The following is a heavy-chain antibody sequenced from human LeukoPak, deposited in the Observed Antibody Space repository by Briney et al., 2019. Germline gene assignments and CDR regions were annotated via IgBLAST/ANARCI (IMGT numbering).Heavy chain of an antibody. J-gene: IGHJ5*02. CDR1: GYSFTSYW. V-gene: IGHV5-10-1*01. CDR3: ARRMEDWFDP. Sequence: EESLKISCKGSGYSFTSYWISWVRQMPGKGLEWMGRIDPSDSYTNYSPSFQGHVTISADKSISTAYLQWSSLKASDTAMYYCARRMEDWFDPWGQGTLVTVSS. D-gene: IGHD1-1*01. CDR2: IDPSDSYT.